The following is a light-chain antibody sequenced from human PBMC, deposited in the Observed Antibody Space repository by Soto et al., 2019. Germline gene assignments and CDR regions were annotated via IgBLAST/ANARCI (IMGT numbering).Light chain of an antibody. Sequence: QSALTQPASVSGSPGQSIAISCTGVRTDVDGYDYVSWYQQHPGQAPQLIIYDVYNRPSGVSHRFSGSKSGDTASLTISGLQAEVGVGYYCTSYTSSPPFYVSRPRTKATVL. CDR3: TSYTSSPPFYV. CDR1: RTDVDGYDY. CDR2: DVY. J-gene: IGLJ1*01. V-gene: IGLV2-14*03.